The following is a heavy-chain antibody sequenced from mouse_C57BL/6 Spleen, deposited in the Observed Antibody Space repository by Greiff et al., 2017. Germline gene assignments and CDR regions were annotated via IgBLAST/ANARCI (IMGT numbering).Heavy chain of an antibody. V-gene: IGHV14-1*01. CDR3: TTVMTTQASGAWFAY. Sequence: VQLQQSGAELVRPGASVKLSCTASGFNIKDYYMHWVKQRPEQGLEWIGRIDPEDGDTEYAPKFQGKATMTADTSSNTAYLQLSSLTSEDTAVYYCTTVMTTQASGAWFAYWGQGTLVTVSA. CDR2: IDPEDGDT. CDR1: GFNIKDYY. J-gene: IGHJ3*01. D-gene: IGHD3-2*02.